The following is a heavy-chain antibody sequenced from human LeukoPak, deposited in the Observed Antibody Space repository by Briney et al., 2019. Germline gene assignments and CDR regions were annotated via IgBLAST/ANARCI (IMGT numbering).Heavy chain of an antibody. Sequence: ASVKVSCKASGYTFTSYYMHWVRQAPGQGLEWMGIINPSGGSTSYAQKFQGRVTMTRDMSTSTVYMELSSLRSEDTAVYYCARDLSVVRWLQYRYYYMDVWGKGTTVTVSS. CDR2: INPSGGST. CDR3: ARDLSVVRWLQYRYYYMDV. CDR1: GYTFTSYY. J-gene: IGHJ6*03. D-gene: IGHD5-24*01. V-gene: IGHV1-46*01.